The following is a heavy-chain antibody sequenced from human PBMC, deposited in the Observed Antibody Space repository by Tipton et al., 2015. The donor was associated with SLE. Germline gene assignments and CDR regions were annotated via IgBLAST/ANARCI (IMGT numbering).Heavy chain of an antibody. CDR1: GGSIRSGGYY. CDR3: ARLVGAYDILTGYYQRYFDY. V-gene: IGHV4-39*01. CDR2: IYYSGST. Sequence: TLSLTCTVSGGSIRSGGYYWSWIRQPPGKGLVGVGSIYYSGSTYYNPSLKSRAIISVDTSTNQFSLKLSSVTAADTAAYYCARLVGAYDILTGYYQRYFDYWGQGTLVTVSS. D-gene: IGHD3-9*01. J-gene: IGHJ4*02.